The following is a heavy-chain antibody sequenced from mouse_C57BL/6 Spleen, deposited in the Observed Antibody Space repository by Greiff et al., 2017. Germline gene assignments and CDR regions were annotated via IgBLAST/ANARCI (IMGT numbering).Heavy chain of an antibody. CDR1: GFNIKDDY. V-gene: IGHV14-4*01. D-gene: IGHD2-5*01. CDR2: IDPENGDT. Sequence: EVKLQESGAELVRPGASVKLSCTASGFNIKDDYMHWVKQRPEQGLEWIGWIDPENGDTEYASKFQGKATITADPSSNTAYLQLSSLTSEDTAVYYCTTSSYYSNSRAMDYWGQGTSVTVSS. J-gene: IGHJ4*01. CDR3: TTSSYYSNSRAMDY.